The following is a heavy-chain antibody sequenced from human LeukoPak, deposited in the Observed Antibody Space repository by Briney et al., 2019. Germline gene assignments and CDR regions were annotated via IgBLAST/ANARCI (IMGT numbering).Heavy chain of an antibody. CDR2: ISSSSSYI. CDR3: AVLSGAFDI. V-gene: IGHV3-21*01. Sequence: GGSLRLSCAASGFTFSSYSMNWVRQAPGKGLEWVSSISSSSSYIYYADSAKGRFTISRDNAKNSLYLQMNSLRAEDTAVYYCAVLSGAFDIWGQGTMVTVSS. J-gene: IGHJ3*02. CDR1: GFTFSSYS. D-gene: IGHD2-8*02.